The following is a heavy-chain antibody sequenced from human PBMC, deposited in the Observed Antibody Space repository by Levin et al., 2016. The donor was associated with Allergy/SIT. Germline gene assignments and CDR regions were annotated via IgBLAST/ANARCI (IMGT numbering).Heavy chain of an antibody. CDR1: GFIFDDYA. CDR2: LSWNSVTI. V-gene: IGHV3-9*01. Sequence: GGSLRLSCVASGFIFDDYAMYWVRQAPGKGLEWVSGLSWNSVTIAYADSVKGRFTISRDNAKYSLYLQMNSLTVEDTALYYCVKAKNTVAVHDGFDVWGQGTMVTVSS. CDR3: VKAKNTVAVHDGFDV. J-gene: IGHJ3*01. D-gene: IGHD4-23*01.